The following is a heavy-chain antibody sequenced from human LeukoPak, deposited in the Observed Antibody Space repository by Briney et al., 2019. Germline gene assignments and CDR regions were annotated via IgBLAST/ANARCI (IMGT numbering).Heavy chain of an antibody. CDR3: AREVYDSSGLNAFDI. V-gene: IGHV1-3*01. Sequence: ALVKVSCKASGYTFTSYAMHWVRQAPGQRLEWMGWINAGNGNTIYSQKFQGRVTITRDTSASTAYMELSSLRSEDTAVYYCAREVYDSSGLNAFDIWGQGTMDTVSS. J-gene: IGHJ3*02. CDR1: GYTFTSYA. D-gene: IGHD3-22*01. CDR2: INAGNGNT.